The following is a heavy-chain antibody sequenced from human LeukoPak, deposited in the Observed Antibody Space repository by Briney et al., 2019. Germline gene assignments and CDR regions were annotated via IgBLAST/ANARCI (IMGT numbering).Heavy chain of an antibody. CDR3: ARGGTGVSRDY. J-gene: IGHJ4*02. CDR2: INEDGSEK. Sequence: GGSLRLSCAASGFTFTDHWMSWVRQAPGKGLDWVANINEDGSEKYYVDSVKGRFTISRDNAKKSLYLQMNSLRAEDTAVYYCARGGTGVSRDYWGQGTLVTVAS. D-gene: IGHD3/OR15-3a*01. V-gene: IGHV3-7*01. CDR1: GFTFTDHW.